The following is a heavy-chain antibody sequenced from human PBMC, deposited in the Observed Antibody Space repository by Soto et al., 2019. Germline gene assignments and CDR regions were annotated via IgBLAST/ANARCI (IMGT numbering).Heavy chain of an antibody. J-gene: IGHJ4*02. CDR3: ARANRGVDVIYYFDD. Sequence: VSCKASGGTFSSYAISWVRQAPGQGLEWMGGIIPIFGTANYAQKFQGRVTITADESTSTAYMELSSLRSEDTAVYYCARANRGVDVIYYFDDWGKGTLVTVS. CDR2: IIPIFGTA. D-gene: IGHD1-26*01. CDR1: GGTFSSYA. V-gene: IGHV1-69*01.